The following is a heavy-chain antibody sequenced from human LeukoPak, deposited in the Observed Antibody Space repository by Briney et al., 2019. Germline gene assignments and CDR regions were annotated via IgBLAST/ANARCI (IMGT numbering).Heavy chain of an antibody. Sequence: PGGSLRLSCEASGLTFSRYWLTWVRQAPGKGLEWVANINEGGSEKNYVDSVKGRFTISRDNAKSSLYLQTNNLRDDDTAVYHCVSRACTITACYVASWRCFDHWGQGTPVTVSS. CDR2: INEGGSEK. CDR1: GLTFSRYW. V-gene: IGHV3-7*03. J-gene: IGHJ4*02. D-gene: IGHD2-2*01. CDR3: VSRACTITACYVASWRCFDH.